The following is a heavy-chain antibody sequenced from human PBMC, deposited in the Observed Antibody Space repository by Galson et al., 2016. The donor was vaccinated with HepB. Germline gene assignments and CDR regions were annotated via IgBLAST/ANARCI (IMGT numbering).Heavy chain of an antibody. J-gene: IGHJ4*02. Sequence: QSGAEVKKPGESLKISCQGSGSSFTSYWIGWVRQMPGKGLEWMGIIYPGDSDTRYSPSFQGQVTFSADKSISTAYLQCSLKASATAMYYCARLESYCSGGSCYPSYLGYGGQGTLVTVSS. CDR2: IYPGDSDT. CDR1: GSSFTSYW. CDR3: ARLESYCSGGSCYPSYLGY. D-gene: IGHD2-15*01. V-gene: IGHV5-51*01.